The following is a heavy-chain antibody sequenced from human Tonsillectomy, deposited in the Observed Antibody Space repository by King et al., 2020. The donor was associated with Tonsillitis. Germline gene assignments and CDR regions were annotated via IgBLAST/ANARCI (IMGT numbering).Heavy chain of an antibody. Sequence: QLVQSGAEVKKPGASVRVSCKASGYTFTGYYMIWVRQAPGQGLEWMGWINPSTGGTTFSQKFQGRVTMTRDTSISTAYMELSRLTSDDTAVYYCARGADYDTSDYYYSLDFWGQGTLVTVSS. V-gene: IGHV1-2*02. D-gene: IGHD3-22*01. CDR3: ARGADYDTSDYYYSLDF. CDR2: INPSTGGT. J-gene: IGHJ4*02. CDR1: GYTFTGYY.